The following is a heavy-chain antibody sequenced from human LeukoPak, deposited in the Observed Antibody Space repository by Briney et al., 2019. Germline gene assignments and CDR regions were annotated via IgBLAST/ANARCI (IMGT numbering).Heavy chain of an antibody. CDR3: ARDLSPYYYDSSGVGDAFDI. CDR1: GFTFSSYG. J-gene: IGHJ3*02. D-gene: IGHD3-22*01. Sequence: GGSLRLSCAASGFTFSSYGMHWVRQAPGKGLEWVAVISYDGSNKYYADSVKGRFTISRDNSKNTLYLQMNSLRAEDTAVYYCARDLSPYYYDSSGVGDAFDIWGQGTMVTVSS. V-gene: IGHV3-30*03. CDR2: ISYDGSNK.